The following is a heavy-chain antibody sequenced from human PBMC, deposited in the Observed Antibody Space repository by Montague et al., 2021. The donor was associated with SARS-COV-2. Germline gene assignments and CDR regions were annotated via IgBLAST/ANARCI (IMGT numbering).Heavy chain of an antibody. J-gene: IGHJ6*03. D-gene: IGHD3-3*01. CDR3: ARVSRGTIFGVVIRPYYYMDV. V-gene: IGHV4-61*02. CDR2: IYTSGST. CDR1: GGSISSGSYY. Sequence: TLSLTCTVSGGSISSGSYYWSWIRQPGGKGLEWIGRIYTSGSTNYXPSLKSRVTISVDTSKNQFSLKLSSVTAADTAVYYCARVSRGTIFGVVIRPYYYMDVWGKGTTVTVSS.